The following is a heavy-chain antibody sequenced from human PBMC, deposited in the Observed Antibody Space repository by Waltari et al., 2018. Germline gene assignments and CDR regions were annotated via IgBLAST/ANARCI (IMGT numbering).Heavy chain of an antibody. CDR1: GFTFSSYA. D-gene: IGHD6-19*01. CDR2: ISGSGGST. Sequence: EVQLLESGGGLVQPGGSLRLSCAASGFTFSSYAMSWVRPAPGKGLEWVSAISGSGGSTYYADSVKGRFTISRDNSKNTLYLQMNSLRAEDTAVYYCANLFEPGIAVVRFWGQGTLVTVSS. V-gene: IGHV3-23*01. J-gene: IGHJ4*02. CDR3: ANLFEPGIAVVRF.